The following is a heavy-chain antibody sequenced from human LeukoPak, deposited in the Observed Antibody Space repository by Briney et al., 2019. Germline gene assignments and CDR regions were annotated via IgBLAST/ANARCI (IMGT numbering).Heavy chain of an antibody. CDR1: GDTINRNSNY. CDR3: ARHGFYYASGPLFDY. Sequence: SETLSLTCIVSGDTINRNSNYWGWLRQPPGRELEWIGSIYYSGSTYYNPSLKSRVTISADASKNRFSLRLSSVTATDTAVYYCARHGFYYASGPLFDYWGQGILVTASS. D-gene: IGHD3-10*01. V-gene: IGHV4-39*01. CDR2: IYYSGST. J-gene: IGHJ4*02.